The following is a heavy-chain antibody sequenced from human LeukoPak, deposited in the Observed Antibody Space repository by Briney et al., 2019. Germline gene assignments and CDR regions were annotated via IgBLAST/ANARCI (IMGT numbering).Heavy chain of an antibody. CDR1: GYTFTSYD. V-gene: IGHV1-8*03. J-gene: IGHJ4*02. CDR2: VNPNSGNT. D-gene: IGHD6-19*01. CDR3: ARVSSSGWYGRDY. Sequence: GASVKVSCKASGYTFTSYDINWVRQATGQGLEWMGWVNPNSGNTGYAQKFQGRVTITRNTSISTAYMELSSLRSEDTAVYYCARVSSSGWYGRDYWGQGTLVTVSS.